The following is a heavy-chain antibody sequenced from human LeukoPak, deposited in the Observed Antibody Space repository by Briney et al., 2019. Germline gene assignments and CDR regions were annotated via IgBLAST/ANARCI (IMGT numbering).Heavy chain of an antibody. J-gene: IGHJ6*03. CDR2: ISGSGSTI. CDR3: ASEGAPSGSFHYYYYYMDV. V-gene: IGHV3-48*03. Sequence: PGGSLRLSCAPSGFTFSSYEMSWVRQAPGKGLEWVSYISGSGSTIYYADSVQGRFTISRDNAKNSLYLQMDSLRAEDTAVNYCASEGAPSGSFHYYYYYMDVWGKGTTVTVSS. D-gene: IGHD3-10*01. CDR1: GFTFSSYE.